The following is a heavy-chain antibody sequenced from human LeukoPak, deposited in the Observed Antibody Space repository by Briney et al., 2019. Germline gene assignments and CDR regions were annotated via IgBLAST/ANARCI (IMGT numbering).Heavy chain of an antibody. CDR1: GFTFSNYW. J-gene: IGHJ4*02. D-gene: IGHD3-22*01. CDR3: AKDLSRITMIVVGSFGY. Sequence: GGSLRLSCAASGFTFSNYWMHWVRQAPGKGLEWVSAISGSGGSTYYADSVKGRFTISRDNSKNTLYLQMNSLRAEDTAVYYCAKDLSRITMIVVGSFGYWGQGTLVTVSS. V-gene: IGHV3-23*01. CDR2: ISGSGGST.